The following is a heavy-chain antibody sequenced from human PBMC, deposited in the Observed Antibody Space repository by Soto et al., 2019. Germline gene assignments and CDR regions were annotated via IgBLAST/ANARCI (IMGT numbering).Heavy chain of an antibody. J-gene: IGHJ4*02. CDR1: GFPFSTSG. CDR3: ATARHCSSDACPAAE. Sequence: EVQLVESGGGLVQPGGSLRLSCAASGFPFSTSGMLWVRQPPGEGLEWVSAIGPNPINTNYRDSVKGRFTISRDNSRNTVFLQMTALRAEDTALYYCATARHCSSDACPAAEWGQGTLITVSS. V-gene: IGHV3-23*05. D-gene: IGHD2-2*01. CDR2: IGPNPINT.